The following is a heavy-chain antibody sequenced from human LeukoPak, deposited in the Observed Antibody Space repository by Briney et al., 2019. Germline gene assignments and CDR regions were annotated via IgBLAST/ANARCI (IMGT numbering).Heavy chain of an antibody. CDR3: ASSLYQLPHRVDY. CDR2: IYTSGST. D-gene: IGHD2-2*01. Sequence: SETLSLTCPVSGGSISSGSYYWSWIRQPAGKGLEWIGRIYTSGSTNYNPSLKSRVTISVDTSKNQFSLKLSSVTAADTAVYYCASSLYQLPHRVDYWGQGTLVTVSS. V-gene: IGHV4-61*02. J-gene: IGHJ4*02. CDR1: GGSISSGSYY.